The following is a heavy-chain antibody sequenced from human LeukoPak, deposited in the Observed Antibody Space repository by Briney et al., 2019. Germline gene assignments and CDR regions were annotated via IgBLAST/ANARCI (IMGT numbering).Heavy chain of an antibody. Sequence: PGGSLRVSCAASGFSFEDYTMHWVRQAPGKGLEWVSLISWNAGTTYYADSVKGRFTISRDNSKNSLSLQMNSLRTEDTALYYCAKPYCRGACSGNWYFDLWGRGTLVTVSS. CDR1: GFSFEDYT. D-gene: IGHD2-21*02. J-gene: IGHJ2*01. V-gene: IGHV3-43*01. CDR3: AKPYCRGACSGNWYFDL. CDR2: ISWNAGTT.